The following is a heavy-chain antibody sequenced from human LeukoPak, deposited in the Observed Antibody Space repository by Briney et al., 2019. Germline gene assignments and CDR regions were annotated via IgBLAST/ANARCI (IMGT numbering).Heavy chain of an antibody. D-gene: IGHD5-24*01. Sequence: GGSLRLSCAASGFTFGDYYMSWIRQTPGKGLEWVSYISNSGSTIYYADSVKGRFTISRDNAKNSLYLQMNSLRAEDTAVYYCARETDRDYYFDYWGQGTLVTVSS. V-gene: IGHV3-11*04. CDR2: ISNSGSTI. CDR1: GFTFGDYY. CDR3: ARETDRDYYFDY. J-gene: IGHJ4*02.